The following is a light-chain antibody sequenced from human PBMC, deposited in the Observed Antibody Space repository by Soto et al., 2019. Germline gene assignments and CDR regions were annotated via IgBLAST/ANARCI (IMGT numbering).Light chain of an antibody. CDR2: EVN. CDR1: SSDVGGYKY. CDR3: RSYTSSRPL. Sequence: QSALTQPASVSGSPGQSITISCTGTSSDVGGYKYVSWYQQYPGKAPKVMIYEVNNRPSGVSNRFSGSKSGNTASLTISGLPAEDEADYYCRSYTSSRPLFGGGTQLTVL. J-gene: IGLJ2*01. V-gene: IGLV2-14*01.